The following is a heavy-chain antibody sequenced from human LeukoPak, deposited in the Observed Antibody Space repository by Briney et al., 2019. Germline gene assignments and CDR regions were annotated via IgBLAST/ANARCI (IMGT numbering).Heavy chain of an antibody. Sequence: PGGSLRLSCAASGFTFSNAWMSWVRQAPGKGLEWVANIKQDGSEKYYVDSVKGRFTISRDNAKNSLYLQMNSLRAEDTAVYYCAREGAYGDYGPFDYWGQGTLVTVSS. CDR2: IKQDGSEK. CDR1: GFTFSNAW. J-gene: IGHJ4*02. V-gene: IGHV3-7*01. CDR3: AREGAYGDYGPFDY. D-gene: IGHD4-17*01.